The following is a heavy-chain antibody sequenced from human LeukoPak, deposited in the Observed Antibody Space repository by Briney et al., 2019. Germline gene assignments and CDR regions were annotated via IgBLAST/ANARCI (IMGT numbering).Heavy chain of an antibody. CDR1: GASIRSHH. CDR2: VYYGGST. Sequence: SETLSLTCTVSGASIRSHHWTWIRQPPGKGLEWIGNVYYGGSTSYSPSLKSQVTISLDTSKNQFSLEMNSVTAADTAVYYCARSGDSSAYYSFWGQGILVTVSS. J-gene: IGHJ4*02. D-gene: IGHD3-22*01. V-gene: IGHV4-59*11. CDR3: ARSGDSSAYYSF.